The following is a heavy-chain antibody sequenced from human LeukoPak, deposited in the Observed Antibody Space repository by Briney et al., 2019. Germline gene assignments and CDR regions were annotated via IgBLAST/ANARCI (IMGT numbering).Heavy chain of an antibody. CDR3: ARDPGRSGGSCYSDY. CDR2: ISSSSSYI. Sequence: GGSLRLSCAASGFTFSSYSMNWVRQAPGKGLEWVSSISSSSSYIYYADSVKGRFTISRDNAKNSLYLHMNSLRAEDTAVYYCARDPGRSGGSCYSDYWGQGTLVTVSS. D-gene: IGHD2-15*01. CDR1: GFTFSSYS. V-gene: IGHV3-21*01. J-gene: IGHJ4*02.